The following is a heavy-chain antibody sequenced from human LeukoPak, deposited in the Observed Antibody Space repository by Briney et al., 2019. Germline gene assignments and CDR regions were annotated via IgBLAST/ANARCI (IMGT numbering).Heavy chain of an antibody. Sequence: PGGSLRLSCAASGFTFSSYAMSWVRQAPGKGLEWVSAISGSGGSTYYADSVKGRFTISRDNSKSTLYLQMNSLRAEDTAVYYCAKSGVATIKRGNWFDPWGQGTLVTVSS. CDR3: AKSGVATIKRGNWFDP. CDR1: GFTFSSYA. J-gene: IGHJ5*02. D-gene: IGHD5-12*01. CDR2: ISGSGGST. V-gene: IGHV3-23*01.